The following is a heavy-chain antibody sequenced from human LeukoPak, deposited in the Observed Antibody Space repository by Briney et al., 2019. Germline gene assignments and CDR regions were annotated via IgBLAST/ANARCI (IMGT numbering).Heavy chain of an antibody. CDR2: IYTSGST. D-gene: IGHD3-16*02. V-gene: IGHV4-39*07. J-gene: IGHJ5*02. CDR3: ARDGHIGLDLTFGGVIVIPLVFDP. Sequence: SETLSLTCTVSGGSISSSSYYWGWIRQPPGKGLEWIGRIYTSGSTNYNPSLKSRVTMSVDTSKNQFSLKLSSVTAADTAVYYCARDGHIGLDLTFGGVIVIPLVFDPWGQGTLVTVSS. CDR1: GGSISSSSYY.